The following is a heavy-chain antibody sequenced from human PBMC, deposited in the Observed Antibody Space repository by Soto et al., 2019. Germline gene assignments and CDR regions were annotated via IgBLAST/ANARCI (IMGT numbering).Heavy chain of an antibody. CDR3: ARHYSARGV. Sequence: EVQLVETGGDLIQPGGSLRLSCAASGFTVSSDSMTWVRQAPVKGLEWISIIYSDNNTDYADSVKGRFSISRDTSKNIFYLQMNSLRAEVTAEYYCARHYSARGVWGQGTTVTVSS. V-gene: IGHV3-53*05. CDR1: GFTVSSDS. CDR2: IYSDNNT. J-gene: IGHJ6*02.